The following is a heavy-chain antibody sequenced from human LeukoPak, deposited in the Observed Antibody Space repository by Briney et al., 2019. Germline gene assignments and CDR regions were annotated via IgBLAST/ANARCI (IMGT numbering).Heavy chain of an antibody. CDR1: GFTFDDYA. CDR3: AKDRGDLPQYYFDY. J-gene: IGHJ4*02. V-gene: IGHV3-9*01. CDR2: ISWNSGSI. Sequence: PGGSLRLSCAASGFTFDDYAMHWVRQAPGKGLEWVSGISWNSGSIGYADSVKGRFTISRDNAKNSLYLQMNSLRAEDTALYYCAKDRGDLPQYYFDYWGQGTLVTVSS. D-gene: IGHD3-16*01.